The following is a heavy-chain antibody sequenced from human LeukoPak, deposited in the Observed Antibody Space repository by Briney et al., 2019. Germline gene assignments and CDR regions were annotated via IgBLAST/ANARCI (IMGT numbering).Heavy chain of an antibody. D-gene: IGHD6-19*01. CDR2: IYYSGST. J-gene: IGHJ4*02. V-gene: IGHV4-39*01. Sequence: PSETLSLTRTVSGGSISSSSYYWGWIRQPPGKGLEWIGSIYYSGSTYYNPSLKSRVTISVDTSKNQFSLKLSSVTAADTAVYYCARLAIAVAATDYWGQGTLVTVSS. CDR1: GGSISSSSYY. CDR3: ARLAIAVAATDY.